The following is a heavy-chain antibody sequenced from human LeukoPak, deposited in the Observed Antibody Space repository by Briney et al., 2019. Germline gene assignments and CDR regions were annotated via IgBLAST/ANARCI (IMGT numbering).Heavy chain of an antibody. CDR2: IYYSGST. D-gene: IGHD3-9*01. CDR3: ARGGAGLRYFDWLSSWFDP. Sequence: SETLSLTCTVSGGSISSSSYYWGWIRQPPGKGLEWIGSIYYSGSTYYNPSLKSRVTISVDTSKNQFSLKLSSVTAADTAAYYCARGGAGLRYFDWLSSWFDPWGQGTLVTVSS. V-gene: IGHV4-39*01. CDR1: GGSISSSSYY. J-gene: IGHJ5*02.